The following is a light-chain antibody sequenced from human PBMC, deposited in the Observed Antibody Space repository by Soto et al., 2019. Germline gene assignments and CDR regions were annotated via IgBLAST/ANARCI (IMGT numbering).Light chain of an antibody. Sequence: QSVLTQPASVSGSPGQSITISCTGTSSDIGRYNLVSWYQQHPGKAPKLLIYEDIERPSGVSDRFSGSKSGNTASLTISGLQTEDEADYYCCSYAGGASVVFGGGTKLTVL. V-gene: IGLV2-23*01. J-gene: IGLJ2*01. CDR2: EDI. CDR1: SSDIGRYNL. CDR3: CSYAGGASVV.